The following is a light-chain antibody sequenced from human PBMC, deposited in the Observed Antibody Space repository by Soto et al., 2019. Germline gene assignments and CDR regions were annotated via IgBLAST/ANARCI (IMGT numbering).Light chain of an antibody. V-gene: IGKV1-5*03. CDR1: QTISSW. CDR2: KAS. J-gene: IGKJ1*01. Sequence: DIQMTQSPSTLSGSVGDRVTITCRASQTISSWLAWYQQKPGKAPKLLIYKASNVDTGVPSRFSGSGSGTEFTLTISSLQPDDVATYYCQQYNTYSPWTFGQGTKVDIK. CDR3: QQYNTYSPWT.